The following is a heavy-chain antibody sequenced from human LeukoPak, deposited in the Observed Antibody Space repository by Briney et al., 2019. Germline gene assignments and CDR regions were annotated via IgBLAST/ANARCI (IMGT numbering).Heavy chain of an antibody. J-gene: IGHJ6*02. CDR1: GYTFIGYY. CDR3: ARVGPGRGAYYYYYGMDV. V-gene: IGHV1-18*04. Sequence: GASVKVSCKASGYTFIGYYMHWVRQAPGQGLEWMGWISAYNGNTNYAQKLQGRVTMTTDTSTSTAYMELRSLRSDDTAVYYCARVGPGRGAYYYYYGMDVWGQGTTVTVSS. CDR2: ISAYNGNT.